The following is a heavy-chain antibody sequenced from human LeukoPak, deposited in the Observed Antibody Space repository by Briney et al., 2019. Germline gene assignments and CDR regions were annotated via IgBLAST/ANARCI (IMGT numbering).Heavy chain of an antibody. Sequence: PGESLRLSCAASGFTLSSYAMSWVRQAPGKGLEWVSYISSSSSYRNYADSVKGRFTISRDNAKNSLYLQMNSLRAEDTAEYYCARNGGEAAAGLYAFDIWGQGSMVTVSS. J-gene: IGHJ3*02. CDR3: ARNGGEAAAGLYAFDI. CDR1: GFTLSSYA. V-gene: IGHV3-21*05. CDR2: ISSSSSYR. D-gene: IGHD6-13*01.